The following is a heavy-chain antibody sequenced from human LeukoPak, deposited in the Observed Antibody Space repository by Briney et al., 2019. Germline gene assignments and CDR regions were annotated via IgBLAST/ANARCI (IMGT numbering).Heavy chain of an antibody. CDR2: INPNSGGT. D-gene: IGHD6-19*01. J-gene: IGHJ4*02. CDR3: ARGPGKAVAGIKWYS. V-gene: IGHV1-2*02. CDR1: GYTFTGYY. Sequence: EASVKVSCKASGYTFTGYYMHWVRQAPGQGLEWMGWINPNSGGTNYAQKFQGRVTMTRDTSISTAYMELSRLKSDDTAVYYCARGPGKAVAGIKWYSWAQGTLVTVSS.